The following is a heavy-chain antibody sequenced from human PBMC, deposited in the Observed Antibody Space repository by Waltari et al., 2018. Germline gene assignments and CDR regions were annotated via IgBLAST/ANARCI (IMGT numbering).Heavy chain of an antibody. CDR2: IYPADTAS. CDR3: ASGYYSRPIDF. CDR1: GHSFSTHS. Sequence: VQLVQSGAEVTKPGESLTLSCKTSGHSFSTHSITWVRQVPGKGLEWVGLIYPADTASTLTPSFQGQVVISVDKSTNTTFLQWRSLKASDSAMYYCASGYYSRPIDFWGQGTLVSVSS. J-gene: IGHJ4*02. V-gene: IGHV5-51*01. D-gene: IGHD2-21*01.